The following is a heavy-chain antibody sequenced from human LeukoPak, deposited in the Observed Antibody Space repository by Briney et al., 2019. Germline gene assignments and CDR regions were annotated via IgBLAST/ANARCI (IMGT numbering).Heavy chain of an antibody. D-gene: IGHD3-10*01. CDR1: GYTFSSYG. J-gene: IGHJ4*02. Sequence: PGASVKVSCKASGYTFSSYGISWVRQAPGQGLEWMGWISAYNGNTDYAQNLRGRLIMTTDTSTSTAYMELRSLRSDDTAVYYCARDSIDGSGTYYNDSPDYWGQGTQVTVSS. CDR3: ARDSIDGSGTYYNDSPDY. V-gene: IGHV1-18*01. CDR2: ISAYNGNT.